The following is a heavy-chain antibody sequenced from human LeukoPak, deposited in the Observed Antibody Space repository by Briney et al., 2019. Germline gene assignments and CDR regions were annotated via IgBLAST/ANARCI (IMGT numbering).Heavy chain of an antibody. V-gene: IGHV4-39*01. Sequence: SETLSLTCTVSGGSISSASYYWGWIRQPPGKGLEWIGSIYYSGNTYYNPSLKSRVTISVDTSKNQFSLKLSSVTAADTAVYYGARRLGSSWAAGVYWFDPWGQGTLVTVSS. D-gene: IGHD6-13*01. CDR3: ARRLGSSWAAGVYWFDP. CDR1: GGSISSASYY. CDR2: IYYSGNT. J-gene: IGHJ5*02.